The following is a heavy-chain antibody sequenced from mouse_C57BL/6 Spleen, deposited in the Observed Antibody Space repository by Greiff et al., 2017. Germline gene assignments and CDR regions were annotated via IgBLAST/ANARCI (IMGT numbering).Heavy chain of an antibody. CDR1: GYTFTSYW. CDR2: IDPSDSET. V-gene: IGHV1-52*01. CDR3: ARGAYCSSSWYFDV. Sequence: QVQLQQPGAELVRPGSSVKLSCKASGYTFTSYWMHWVKQRPIQGLEWIGNIDPSDSETHYNQKFKYKATLTVDKSSSTAYMQLSSLTSEDSAVYYCARGAYCSSSWYFDVWGTGTTVTVSS. D-gene: IGHD1-1*01. J-gene: IGHJ1*03.